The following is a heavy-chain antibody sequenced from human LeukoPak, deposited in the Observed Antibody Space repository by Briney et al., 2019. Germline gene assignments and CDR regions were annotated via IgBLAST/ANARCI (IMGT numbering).Heavy chain of an antibody. J-gene: IGHJ6*03. Sequence: GGSLRLSRAASGFTFSSYAISWVRQAPGKGLEWVSAISGSGGSTYYADSVKGRFTISRDNSKNTLYLQMNSLRAEDTAVYYCAKAFNYYYYMDVWGKGTTVTVSS. CDR1: GFTFSSYA. CDR2: ISGSGGST. V-gene: IGHV3-23*01. CDR3: AKAFNYYYYMDV.